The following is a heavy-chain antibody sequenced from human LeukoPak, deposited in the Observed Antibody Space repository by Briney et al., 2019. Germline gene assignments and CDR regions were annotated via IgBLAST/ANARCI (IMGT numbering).Heavy chain of an antibody. V-gene: IGHV3-9*01. CDR3: AKAARGAAAGNCFDY. D-gene: IGHD6-13*01. CDR2: ISWNSGSI. Sequence: GGSLRLSCAASGFTFDDYAMHWVRQAPGKGLEWVSGISWNSGSIGYADSVKGRFTISRDNAKNSLYLQMNSLRAEDTALYYCAKAARGAAAGNCFDYWGQGTLVTVSS. J-gene: IGHJ4*02. CDR1: GFTFDDYA.